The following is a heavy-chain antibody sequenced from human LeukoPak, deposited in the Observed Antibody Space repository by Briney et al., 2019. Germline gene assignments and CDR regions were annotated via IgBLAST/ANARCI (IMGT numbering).Heavy chain of an antibody. V-gene: IGHV3-74*01. J-gene: IGHJ6*02. CDR3: ARDLTIFGVVTWDYYDGMDV. CDR2: INSDGSST. Sequence: GGSLRLSCAASGFTFSSYWMHWVRQAPGKGLVWVSRINSDGSSTNYADSVKGRFTISRDNAKNTLYLQMNSLRAEDTAVYYCARDLTIFGVVTWDYYDGMDVWGQGTTVTVSS. D-gene: IGHD3-3*01. CDR1: GFTFSSYW.